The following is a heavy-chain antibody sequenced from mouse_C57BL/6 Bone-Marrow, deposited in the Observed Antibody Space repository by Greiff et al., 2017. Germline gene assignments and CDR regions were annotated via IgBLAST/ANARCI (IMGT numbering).Heavy chain of an antibody. J-gene: IGHJ3*01. CDR2: IHPNSGST. V-gene: IGHV1-64*01. D-gene: IGHD2-5*01. Sequence: VKLQQPGAELVKPGASVKLSCKASGYTFTSYWMHWVKQRPGQGLEWIGMIHPNSGSTNYNEKFKSKATLTVDKSSSTAYMQHSSLTSEDSAVYYCARADVYYSKGAWFAYWGQGTLVTVSA. CDR3: ARADVYYSKGAWFAY. CDR1: GYTFTSYW.